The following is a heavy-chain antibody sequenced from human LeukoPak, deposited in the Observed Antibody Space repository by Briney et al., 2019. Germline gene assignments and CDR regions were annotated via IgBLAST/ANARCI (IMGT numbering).Heavy chain of an antibody. V-gene: IGHV4-39*02. CDR1: GGSISSSSYY. Sequence: SETLSLTCTVSGGSISSSSYYWGWIRQPPGKGLEWIGSIYYSGSTYYNRSLKSRVTISVDTSKNHFSLKLSSVTAADTAVYYCARILWFGELRMDYWGQGTLVTVSS. J-gene: IGHJ4*02. D-gene: IGHD3-10*01. CDR2: IYYSGST. CDR3: ARILWFGELRMDY.